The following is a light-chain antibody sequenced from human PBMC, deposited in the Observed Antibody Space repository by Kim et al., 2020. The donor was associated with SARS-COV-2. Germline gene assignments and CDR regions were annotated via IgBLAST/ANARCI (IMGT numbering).Light chain of an antibody. V-gene: IGLV3-1*01. J-gene: IGLJ2*01. CDR1: KLGDKY. CDR3: QAWDSSIVV. CDR2: QDS. Sequence: SVSPGKTASITCSGDKLGDKYACWYQQKPGQSPVLVIYQDSERPSGIPERFSGSNSGNTATLTISGTQAMDEADYYCQAWDSSIVVFGGGTKLTVL.